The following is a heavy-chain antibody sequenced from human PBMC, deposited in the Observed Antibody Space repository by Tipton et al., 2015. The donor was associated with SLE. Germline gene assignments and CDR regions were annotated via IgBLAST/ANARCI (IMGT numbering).Heavy chain of an antibody. J-gene: IGHJ4*02. Sequence: QSGPEVKKPGASVKVSCKASGYTFTTYYVLWVRQAPGQGLDWMGRINPYSGGTNYAQKFQGRVSMTRNTSISTAYMELSGLTSDDTAVYYCAIHSGFSRPFNYWGQGTLVTVSS. D-gene: IGHD3-9*01. CDR2: INPYSGGT. V-gene: IGHV1-2*06. CDR3: AIHSGFSRPFNY. CDR1: GYTFTTYY.